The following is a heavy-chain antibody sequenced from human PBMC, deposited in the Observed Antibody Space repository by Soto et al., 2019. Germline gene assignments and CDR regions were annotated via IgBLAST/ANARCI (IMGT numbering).Heavy chain of an antibody. CDR2: IYDGGST. CDR3: ARGPSGDKVDY. D-gene: IGHD7-27*01. V-gene: IGHV4-30-4*01. J-gene: IGHJ4*02. CDR1: GGSISTVNDC. Sequence: QVQLQESGPGLVKPSETLSLTCTVSGGSISTVNDCWSWIRQSPDKGLQWIGQIYDGGSTYNTPSLKSRVTISVDSFKTQFSLKLSSVTVADTAVYYCARGPSGDKVDYWGQGNMVSVSS.